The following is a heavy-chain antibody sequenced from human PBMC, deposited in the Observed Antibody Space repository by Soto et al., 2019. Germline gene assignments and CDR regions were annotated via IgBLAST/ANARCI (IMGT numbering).Heavy chain of an antibody. Sequence: EVQLVESGGGWVQPGGSLRLSCAASGFTFSSYSMNWVRQAPGKGLERVSYISSSSSTIYYADSVKGRFTISRDNVKNSLYLQLNSLTDEDTAVYYFAIGLYYYDSSCYCGYWGQGTLVTGSS. V-gene: IGHV3-48*02. CDR1: GFTFSSYS. CDR2: ISSSSSTI. D-gene: IGHD3-22*01. J-gene: IGHJ4*02. CDR3: AIGLYYYDSSCYCGY.